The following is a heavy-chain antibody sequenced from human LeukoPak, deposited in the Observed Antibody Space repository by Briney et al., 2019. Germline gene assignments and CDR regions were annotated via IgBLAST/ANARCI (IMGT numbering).Heavy chain of an antibody. J-gene: IGHJ4*02. CDR1: GYSISSGYY. D-gene: IGHD3-22*01. V-gene: IGHV4-38-2*02. Sequence: PSETLSLTCTVSGYSISSGYYWGWIRPPPGKGLEWIGSIYHSGSTYYNPSLKSRVTISVDTSKNHFSLKLSSVTAADTAVYYCARCSYYDSSGIDYWGQGTLVTVSS. CDR3: ARCSYYDSSGIDY. CDR2: IYHSGST.